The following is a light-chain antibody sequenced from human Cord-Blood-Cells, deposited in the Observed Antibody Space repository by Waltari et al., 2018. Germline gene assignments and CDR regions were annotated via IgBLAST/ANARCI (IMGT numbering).Light chain of an antibody. CDR2: DAS. CDR3: QQRSNWL. V-gene: IGKV3-11*01. Sequence: EIVLTQSPATLSLSPGERATLSCKASQSVSSYLAWYQQKPGQAPRLLIYDASNRATGIPARFSGSGSGTDFTLTISSLEPEDFAVYYCQQRSNWLFGQETKLEIK. J-gene: IGKJ2*01. CDR1: QSVSSY.